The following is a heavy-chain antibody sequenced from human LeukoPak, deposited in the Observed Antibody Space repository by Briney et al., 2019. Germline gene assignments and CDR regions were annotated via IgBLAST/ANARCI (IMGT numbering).Heavy chain of an antibody. D-gene: IGHD2-2*01. CDR1: GGSFSGYY. CDR3: ARGHGPRYCSSTSCYRFNWFDP. J-gene: IGHJ5*02. V-gene: IGHV4-34*01. Sequence: SSETLSLTCAVYGGSFSGYYWSWIRQPPGKGLEWIGEINHSGSTNYNPSLKSRVTISVDTSKNQFSLKLSSVTAADTAVYYCARGHGPRYCSSTSCYRFNWFDPWGQGTLVTVSS. CDR2: INHSGST.